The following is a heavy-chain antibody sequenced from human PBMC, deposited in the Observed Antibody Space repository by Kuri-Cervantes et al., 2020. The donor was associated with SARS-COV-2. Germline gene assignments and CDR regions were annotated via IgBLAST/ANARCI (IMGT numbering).Heavy chain of an antibody. Sequence: LTCAASGFTFSSYGMHWVRQAPGKGLEWVAVISYDGSNKYYADSVKGRFTISRDNSKNTLFLQMNSLRAEDTAVYYCAKDHDPHYYDSSGYYAYWGQGTLVTVSS. CDR1: GFTFSSYG. CDR3: AKDHDPHYYDSSGYYAY. CDR2: ISYDGSNK. V-gene: IGHV3-30*18. D-gene: IGHD3-22*01. J-gene: IGHJ4*02.